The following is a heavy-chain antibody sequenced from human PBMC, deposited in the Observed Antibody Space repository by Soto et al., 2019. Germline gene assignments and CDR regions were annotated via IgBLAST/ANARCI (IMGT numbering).Heavy chain of an antibody. V-gene: IGHV3-33*08. CDR2: IWYDGSNK. J-gene: IGHJ6*02. CDR3: AGAAAHRYYYGMDV. Sequence: GGSLRLSCAASGFTFSSYAMHWVRQAPGKGLEWVAVIWYDGSNKYYADSVKGRFTISRDNSKNTLYLQMNSLRAEDTAVYYCAGAAAHRYYYGMDVWGQGTTVTVSS. D-gene: IGHD2-2*01. CDR1: GFTFSSYA.